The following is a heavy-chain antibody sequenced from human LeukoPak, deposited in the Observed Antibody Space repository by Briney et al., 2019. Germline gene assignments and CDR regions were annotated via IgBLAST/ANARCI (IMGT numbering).Heavy chain of an antibody. CDR1: GFTFSSYS. J-gene: IGHJ2*01. CDR3: AGSYGDVSWYFDL. D-gene: IGHD7-27*01. Sequence: GGSLRLSCAASGFTFSSYSMNWVRQAPGKGLEWVSFISSSRTYIYYADSVKGRFTISRDNARNSLSLQMSSLRVEDTAVYYCAGSYGDVSWYFDLWGRGTLVTVSS. V-gene: IGHV3-21*04. CDR2: ISSSRTYI.